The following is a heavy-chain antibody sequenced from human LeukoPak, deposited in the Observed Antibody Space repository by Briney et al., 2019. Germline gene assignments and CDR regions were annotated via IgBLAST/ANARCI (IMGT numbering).Heavy chain of an antibody. Sequence: GASEKVSCKASGGTFSSYAISWVRQAPGQGLEWMGGIIPIFGTANYAQKFQGRVTITADKSTSTAYMELSSLRSEDTAVYYCARDSGSYSFDPWGQGTLVTVSS. D-gene: IGHD3-10*01. V-gene: IGHV1-69*06. CDR3: ARDSGSYSFDP. CDR1: GGTFSSYA. J-gene: IGHJ5*02. CDR2: IIPIFGTA.